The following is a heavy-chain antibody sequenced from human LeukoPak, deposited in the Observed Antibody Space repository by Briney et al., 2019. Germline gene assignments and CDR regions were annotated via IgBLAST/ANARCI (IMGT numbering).Heavy chain of an antibody. J-gene: IGHJ5*02. D-gene: IGHD6-19*01. CDR1: GYTFTSYD. CDR3: ARGPIAVTLDP. CDR2: MNTNSGNT. V-gene: IGHV1-8*01. Sequence: ASVKVSCTASGYTFTSYDVNWVRQATGQGLEWMGWMNTNSGNTGYAQKFQGRVTMSMDTSKSTAYMELTSLRSEDTAIYCCARGPIAVTLDPWGQGTLVTVSS.